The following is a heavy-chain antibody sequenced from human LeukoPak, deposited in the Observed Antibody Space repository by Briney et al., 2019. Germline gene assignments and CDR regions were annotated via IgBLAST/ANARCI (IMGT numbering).Heavy chain of an antibody. V-gene: IGHV4-59*01. Sequence: NSSETLSLTCTVSGGSINTYWGWIRQPPGRGLEWIGHIYYSGSTNYNPSLKSRVTISVDTSKNQFSLKLSSVTAADTAVYYCARTTDYYDSLRDYYYYYMDVWGKGTAVTISS. CDR2: IYYSGST. CDR1: GGSINTY. D-gene: IGHD3-22*01. J-gene: IGHJ6*03. CDR3: ARTTDYYDSLRDYYYYYMDV.